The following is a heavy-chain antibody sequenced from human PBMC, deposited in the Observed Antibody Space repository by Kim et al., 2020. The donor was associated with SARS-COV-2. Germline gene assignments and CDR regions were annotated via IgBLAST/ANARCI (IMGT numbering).Heavy chain of an antibody. J-gene: IGHJ2*01. CDR3: ARGRRSGWYSSVWYFDL. CDR2: MNPNSGNT. Sequence: ASVKVSCKASGYTFTSYDINWVRQATGQGLEWMGWMNPNSGNTGYAQKFQGRVTMTRNTSISTAYMELSSLRSEDTAAYYCARGRRSGWYSSVWYFDLWGRGTLVTVSS. D-gene: IGHD6-19*01. CDR1: GYTFTSYD. V-gene: IGHV1-8*01.